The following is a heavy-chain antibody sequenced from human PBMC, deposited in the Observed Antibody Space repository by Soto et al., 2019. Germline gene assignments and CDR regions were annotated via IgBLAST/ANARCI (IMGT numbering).Heavy chain of an antibody. CDR2: ISNNGGRT. D-gene: IGHD2-8*01. CDR3: AKSQEVYDY. Sequence: GSLRLSCAASGFTFRDYAMTWVRQAPGKGLEWVSGISNNGGRTYYADSVKGRFTISRDNSKNTVYLQMGSLRVDDTAVYYCAKSQEVYDYWGQRTLVTVSS. CDR1: GFTFRDYA. V-gene: IGHV3-23*01. J-gene: IGHJ4*02.